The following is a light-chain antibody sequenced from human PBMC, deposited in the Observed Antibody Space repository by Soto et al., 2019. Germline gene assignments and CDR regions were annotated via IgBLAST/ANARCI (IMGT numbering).Light chain of an antibody. Sequence: EIVMTQSPATLSVSPGERATLSCRASQSVSSNLAWYQQKPGQAPRLLIYGASTRATGIPARLSGSGSGTEFTLTISSLQSEDFAVYYCQQYLSWPSHTFGQGTKLGIK. CDR2: GAS. CDR3: QQYLSWPSHT. V-gene: IGKV3-15*01. CDR1: QSVSSN. J-gene: IGKJ2*01.